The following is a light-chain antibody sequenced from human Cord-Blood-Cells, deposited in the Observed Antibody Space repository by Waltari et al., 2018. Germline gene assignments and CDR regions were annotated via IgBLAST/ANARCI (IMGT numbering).Light chain of an antibody. V-gene: IGLV2-23*01. CDR3: CSYAGSSNVV. CDR1: SRDVGSYNL. J-gene: IGLJ2*01. CDR2: EGS. Sequence: QSALTQPASVSGSPGQSITLSCTGTSRDVGSYNLVSWYQQHPGKAPKLMIYEGSKRPSGVSNRVSGSKSGNTASLTISGLQAEDEADYYCCSYAGSSNVVFGGGTKLTVL.